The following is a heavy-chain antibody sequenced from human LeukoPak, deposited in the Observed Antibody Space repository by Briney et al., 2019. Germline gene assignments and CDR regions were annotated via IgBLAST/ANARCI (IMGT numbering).Heavy chain of an antibody. CDR2: ISGSGGST. V-gene: IGHV3-23*01. Sequence: GGSLRLSCAASGFTFSSYAMSWVRQAPGKGLEWVSAISGSGGSTYYADSVKGRFTISRDNSKNTLYLQMNSLRAEDTAVYYCAKVLLNYYDSSGYFDYWGQGTPVTVSS. CDR3: AKVLLNYYDSSGYFDY. D-gene: IGHD3-22*01. J-gene: IGHJ4*02. CDR1: GFTFSSYA.